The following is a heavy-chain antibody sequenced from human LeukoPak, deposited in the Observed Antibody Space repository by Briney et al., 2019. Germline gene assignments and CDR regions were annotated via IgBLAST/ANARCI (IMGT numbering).Heavy chain of an antibody. D-gene: IGHD3-22*01. CDR2: IWYDGNNK. CDR1: GFTFSSYA. V-gene: IGHV3-33*08. J-gene: IGHJ4*02. CDR3: ARAFTSTGYYYVEY. Sequence: PGGSLRLSCAASGFTFSSYAMSWVRQAPGKGLEWVAVIWYDGNNKYYADSVKGRFTISRDNSKNTLYLQMNSLRAEDTAVCYCARAFTSTGYYYVEYWGQGTLVTVSS.